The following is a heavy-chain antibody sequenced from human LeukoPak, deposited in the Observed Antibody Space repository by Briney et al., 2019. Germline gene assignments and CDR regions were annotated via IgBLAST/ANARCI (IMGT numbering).Heavy chain of an antibody. CDR1: GYTFTGYY. CDR3: ARATGSVDYYYMDV. J-gene: IGHJ6*03. V-gene: IGHV1-2*02. Sequence: GASVKVSCKTSGYTFTGYYVHWVRQAPGQGLEWMGWINPNSGGTNYAQKFQGRVTMTRDTSIGTAYMEVSRLRSDDTAMFYCARATGSVDYYYMDVWGKGTTVTVSS. CDR2: INPNSGGT. D-gene: IGHD1-1*01.